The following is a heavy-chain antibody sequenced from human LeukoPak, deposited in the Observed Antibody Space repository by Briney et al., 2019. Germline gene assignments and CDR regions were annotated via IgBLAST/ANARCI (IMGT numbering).Heavy chain of an antibody. CDR2: INPNSGDT. CDR3: ARDPVPATRLGGYNWFDP. Sequence: ASVKVSCKASGYTFTSYDINWVRQAPGQGLEWMGWINPNSGDTNYAQKFQGRVAMTRDTSISTAYMELSRLRSDDTAVYYCARDPVPATRLGGYNWFDPWGQGTLVTVSS. J-gene: IGHJ5*02. CDR1: GYTFTSYD. V-gene: IGHV1-2*02. D-gene: IGHD2-2*01.